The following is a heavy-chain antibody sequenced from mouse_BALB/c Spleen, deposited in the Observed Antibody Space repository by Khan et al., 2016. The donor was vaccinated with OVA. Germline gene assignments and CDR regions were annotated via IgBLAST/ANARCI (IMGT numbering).Heavy chain of an antibody. CDR1: GFSFSSYT. CDR2: ISSGSTYT. Sequence: EVELVESGGGLVKPGGSLKLSCAAPGFSFSSYTMSWVRQTPEKRLEWVATISSGSTYTYYPDSVKGRFTISRDNAKNTLFLQMSSRKSEDTAMYYCTRDGNYAHWYFDVWGAGTTVTVSS. J-gene: IGHJ1*01. V-gene: IGHV5-6-4*01. D-gene: IGHD2-1*01. CDR3: TRDGNYAHWYFDV.